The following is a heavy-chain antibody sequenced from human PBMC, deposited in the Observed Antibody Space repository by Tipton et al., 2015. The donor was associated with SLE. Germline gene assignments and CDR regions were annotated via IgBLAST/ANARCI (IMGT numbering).Heavy chain of an antibody. D-gene: IGHD6-19*01. CDR2: INHSGST. Sequence: TLSLTCTVSGGSISSGSYYWSWIRQPPGKGLEWIGEINHSGSTNYNPSLKSRVTISVDTSKNQFSLKLSSVTAADTAVYYCARLPVADDAFDIWGQGTMVTVSS. CDR1: GGSISSGSYY. J-gene: IGHJ3*02. CDR3: ARLPVADDAFDI. V-gene: IGHV4-39*07.